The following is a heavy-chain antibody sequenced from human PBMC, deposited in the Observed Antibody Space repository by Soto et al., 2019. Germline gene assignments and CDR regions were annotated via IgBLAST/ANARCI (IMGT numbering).Heavy chain of an antibody. D-gene: IGHD6-13*01. CDR2: IYYSGST. CDR3: ARGRRYSSSWENWFDP. V-gene: IGHV4-59*01. Sequence: QVQLQESGPGLVKPSETLSLTCTVSGGSISSYYWSWIRQPPGKGLEWIGYIYYSGSTNYNPSLKSRVPISVDTSKNPFSLKLSSVTAADTAVYYCARGRRYSSSWENWFDPWGQGTLVTVSS. CDR1: GGSISSYY. J-gene: IGHJ5*02.